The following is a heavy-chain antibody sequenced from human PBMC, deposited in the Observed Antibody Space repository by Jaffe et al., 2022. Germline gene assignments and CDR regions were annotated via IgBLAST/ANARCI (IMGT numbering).Heavy chain of an antibody. J-gene: IGHJ6*03. CDR2: IIPIFGTA. D-gene: IGHD3-9*01. CDR1: GGTFSSYA. CDR3: ARIYDILTGYHYYYMDV. V-gene: IGHV1-69*01. Sequence: QVQLVQSGAEVKKPGSSVKVSCKASGGTFSSYAISWVRQAPGQGLEWMGGIIPIFGTANYAQKFQGRVTITADESTSTAYMELSSLRSEDTAVYYCARIYDILTGYHYYYMDVWGKGTTVTVSS.